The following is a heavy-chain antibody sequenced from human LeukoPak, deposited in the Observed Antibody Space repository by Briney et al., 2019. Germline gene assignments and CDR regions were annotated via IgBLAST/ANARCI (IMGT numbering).Heavy chain of an antibody. CDR3: AKGDDYSDLRPLDL. D-gene: IGHD4-11*01. CDR1: GFTFSIYG. CDR2: ITGRGDDT. V-gene: IGHV3-23*01. Sequence: GGSLRLSCAASGFTFSIYGMHWVRQAPGKGLEWVSSITGRGDDTSYADSVKGRFTMSRDNFKNILYIHMSSLRAEDTAVYYCAKGDDYSDLRPLDLWGQGTMVTVSS. J-gene: IGHJ3*01.